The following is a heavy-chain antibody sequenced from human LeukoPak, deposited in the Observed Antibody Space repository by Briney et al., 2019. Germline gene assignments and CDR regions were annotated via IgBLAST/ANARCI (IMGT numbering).Heavy chain of an antibody. Sequence: GGSLRLSCAASGFTFSSYEMNWVRQAPGKGLEWVSYISSSVSTIYYADSVKGRFTISRDNAKNSLYLQMNSLRAEDTAVYYCAELGITMIGGVWGKGTTVTISS. CDR3: AELGITMIGGV. J-gene: IGHJ6*04. V-gene: IGHV3-48*03. CDR2: ISSSVSTI. D-gene: IGHD3-10*02. CDR1: GFTFSSYE.